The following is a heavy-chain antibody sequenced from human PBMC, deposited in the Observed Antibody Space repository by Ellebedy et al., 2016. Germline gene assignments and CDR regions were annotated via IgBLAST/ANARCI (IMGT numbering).Heavy chain of an antibody. J-gene: IGHJ4*02. CDR1: GGSFSGYY. CDR3: ASRNYYDRSSFGY. D-gene: IGHD3-22*01. Sequence: SETLSLTXAVYGGSFSGYYWSWIRQPPGKGLEWIGEINHSGSTYYNPSLKSRVTISVDTSKNQFSLKLSSVTAADTAVYYCASRNYYDRSSFGYWGQGTLVTVSS. CDR2: INHSGST. V-gene: IGHV4-34*01.